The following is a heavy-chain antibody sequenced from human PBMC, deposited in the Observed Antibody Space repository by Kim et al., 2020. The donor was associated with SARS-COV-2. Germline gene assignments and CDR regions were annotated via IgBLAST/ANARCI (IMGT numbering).Heavy chain of an antibody. CDR2: ISYDGSNK. V-gene: IGHV3-30*03. D-gene: IGHD1-7*01. Sequence: GGSLRLSCAASGFTFSSYGMHWVRQAPGKGLEWVAVISYDGSNKYYADSVKGRFTISRDNSKNTLYLQMNSLRAEDTAVYYCALELDYWGQGTPVTVSS. J-gene: IGHJ4*02. CDR1: GFTFSSYG. CDR3: ALELDY.